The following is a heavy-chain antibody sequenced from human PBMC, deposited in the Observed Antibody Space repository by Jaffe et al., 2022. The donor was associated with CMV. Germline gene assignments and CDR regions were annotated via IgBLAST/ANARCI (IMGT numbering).Heavy chain of an antibody. V-gene: IGHV5-10-1*03. CDR1: GYNFTSYW. CDR3: ARHVPRRRSYYDSSGYRVLSRFDP. J-gene: IGHJ5*02. Sequence: EVQLVQSGAEVKKPGESLRISCKGSGYNFTSYWISWVRQMPGKGLEWMGRIDPSDSYTNYSPSFQGHVTISADKSISTAYLQWSSLKASDTAMYYCARHVPRRRSYYDSSGYRVLSRFDPWGQGTLVTVSS. D-gene: IGHD3-22*01. CDR2: IDPSDSYT.